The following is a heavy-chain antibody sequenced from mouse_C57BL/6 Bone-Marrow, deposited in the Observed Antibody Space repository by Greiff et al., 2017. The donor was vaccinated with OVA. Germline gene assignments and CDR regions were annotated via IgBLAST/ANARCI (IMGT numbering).Heavy chain of an antibody. CDR2: ISSGSSTI. Sequence: EVKLVESGGGLVKPGGSLKLSCAASGFTFSDYGMHWVRQAPEKGLEWVAYISSGSSTIYSADTVQGRFTISRDNAKNTLFLQMTSLRSEDTAMYYCARPTTPGYFDVWGTGTTVTVSS. D-gene: IGHD1-1*01. V-gene: IGHV5-17*01. J-gene: IGHJ1*03. CDR3: ARPTTPGYFDV. CDR1: GFTFSDYG.